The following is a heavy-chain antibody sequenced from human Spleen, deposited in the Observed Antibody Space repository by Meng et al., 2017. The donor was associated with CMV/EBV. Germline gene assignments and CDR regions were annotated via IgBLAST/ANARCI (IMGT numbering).Heavy chain of an antibody. V-gene: IGHV3-23*01. J-gene: IGHJ1*01. D-gene: IGHD2-2*01. CDR2: ITPGLRT. CDR1: GFNFANYA. CDR3: ARDPPAADAEYFQH. Sequence: GESLKISCAASGFNFANYAMTWVRQAPGKGLEWVSTITPGLRTHYADSVKGRFTISRDNSKNTMYPQMNSLKAEDTAMYYCARDPPAADAEYFQHWGHGTLVTVSS.